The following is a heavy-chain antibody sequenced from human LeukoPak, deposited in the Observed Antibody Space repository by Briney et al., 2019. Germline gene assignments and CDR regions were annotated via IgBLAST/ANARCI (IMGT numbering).Heavy chain of an antibody. CDR3: TRDPCDSRGYGAFDI. V-gene: IGHV3-7*01. D-gene: IGHD3-22*01. Sequence: GGSLRLSCAASGFAFNTYSMTWVRQAPGKGLEWVANIKEDGSKTYYLDSMKGRFTISRDNAQNSLYLQMNSLRAEDTAVYYCTRDPCDSRGYGAFDIWGQGTVVTVSS. CDR2: IKEDGSKT. J-gene: IGHJ3*02. CDR1: GFAFNTYS.